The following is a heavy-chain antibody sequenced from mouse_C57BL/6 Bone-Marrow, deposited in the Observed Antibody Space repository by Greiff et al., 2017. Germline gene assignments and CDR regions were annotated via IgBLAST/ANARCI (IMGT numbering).Heavy chain of an antibody. CDR3: ARRNYDYDAGLYYYAMDY. D-gene: IGHD2-4*01. J-gene: IGHJ4*01. V-gene: IGHV5-6*01. Sequence: EVQRVESGGDLVKPGGSLKLSCAASGFTFSSYGMSWVRQTPDKRLEWVATISSGGSYTYYPDSVKGRFTISRDNATNTLYLQMSSLKSEDTAMYYCARRNYDYDAGLYYYAMDYWGQGTSVTVSS. CDR1: GFTFSSYG. CDR2: ISSGGSYT.